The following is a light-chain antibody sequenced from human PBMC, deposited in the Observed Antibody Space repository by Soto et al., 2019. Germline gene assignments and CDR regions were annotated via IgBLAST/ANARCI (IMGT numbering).Light chain of an antibody. CDR2: KAS. Sequence: DIQMTQSPSTLSGSVGDRVTITCRASQTISSWLAWYQQKPGKAPKLLIYKASTLKSGVPSRFSGSGSGTEFTLTISCLQPDDFATYYCQHYNSYSEAFGQGTKVDIK. J-gene: IGKJ1*01. CDR3: QHYNSYSEA. CDR1: QTISSW. V-gene: IGKV1-5*03.